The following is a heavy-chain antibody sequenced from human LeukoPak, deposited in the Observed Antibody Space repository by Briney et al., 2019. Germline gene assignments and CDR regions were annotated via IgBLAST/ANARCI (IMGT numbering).Heavy chain of an antibody. CDR1: GGTFSSYA. D-gene: IGHD6-13*01. CDR3: ATLSSWLADY. Sequence: GASVKVSCKASGGTFSSYAISWVRQAPGKGLEWMGGFDPEDGETIYAQKFQGRVTMTEDTSTDTAYMELSSLRSEDTAVYYCATLSSWLADYWGQGTLVTVSS. V-gene: IGHV1-24*01. CDR2: FDPEDGET. J-gene: IGHJ4*02.